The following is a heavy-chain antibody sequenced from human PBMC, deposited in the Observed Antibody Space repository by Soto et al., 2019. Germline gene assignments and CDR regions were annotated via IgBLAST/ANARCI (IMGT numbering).Heavy chain of an antibody. V-gene: IGHV5-51*01. Sequence: GESLKISCKGSGYSFTSYWIGWVRQMPGKGLEWMGIIYPGDSDTRYSPSFQGQVTISADKSISTAYLQWSSLKASDTAMYYCARVYGTIFGVVADYYGMDVWGQGTTVTVLL. CDR1: GYSFTSYW. J-gene: IGHJ6*02. D-gene: IGHD3-3*01. CDR3: ARVYGTIFGVVADYYGMDV. CDR2: IYPGDSDT.